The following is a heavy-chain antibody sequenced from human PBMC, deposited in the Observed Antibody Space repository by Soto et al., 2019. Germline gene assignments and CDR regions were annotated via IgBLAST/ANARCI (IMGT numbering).Heavy chain of an antibody. J-gene: IGHJ4*02. CDR1: GYTFVTYG. CDR3: ARMALCKIANDGYSRPRDF. Sequence: QVQLLQSGAEVKKPGASVKVSCKASGYTFVTYGISWVRQAPGKGLEWMGWITPSNGDTNYEQKLQGSVTITTDTSTTTDYMEVRSLRSDDTAVYHCARMALCKIANDGYSRPRDFWGQGTLVTVSS. D-gene: IGHD2-15*01. V-gene: IGHV1-18*01. CDR2: ITPSNGDT.